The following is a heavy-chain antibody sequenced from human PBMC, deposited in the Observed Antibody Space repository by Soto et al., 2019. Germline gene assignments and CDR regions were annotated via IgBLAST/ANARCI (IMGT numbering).Heavy chain of an antibody. CDR2: ISPNSGYT. D-gene: IGHD4-17*01. J-gene: IGHJ4*02. V-gene: IGHV1-18*01. CDR1: GYNFTTYG. CDR3: EREMWTHYGPQNVFDY. Sequence: QVQLVQSEGEVKQPGASVKVSCKASGYNFTTYGVCWVRQVPGRGLEWVGYISPNSGYTVYAQNFQGRVSMSTDTTRSTVYMELRRLRSDDTAVYYCEREMWTHYGPQNVFDYWDQGALVTVSA.